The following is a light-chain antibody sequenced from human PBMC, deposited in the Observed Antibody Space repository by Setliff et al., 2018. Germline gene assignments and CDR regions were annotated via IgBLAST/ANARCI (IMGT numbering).Light chain of an antibody. J-gene: IGLJ1*01. V-gene: IGLV2-14*01. Sequence: ALTQPASVSGSPGQSITISCTGTSSDVGGYNYVSWYQQHPGKAPKLMIYDVSKRPSGVSNRFSGSKSGNTASLTISGLQAEDEADYYCSSYTSSSTGVFGTGTKVTVL. CDR2: DVS. CDR3: SSYTSSSTGV. CDR1: SSDVGGYNY.